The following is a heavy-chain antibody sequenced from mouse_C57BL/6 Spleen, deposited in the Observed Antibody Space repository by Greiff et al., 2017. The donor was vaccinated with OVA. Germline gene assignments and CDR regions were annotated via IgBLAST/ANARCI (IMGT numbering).Heavy chain of an antibody. D-gene: IGHD1-1*01. CDR2: INPNNGGT. J-gene: IGHJ4*01. Sequence: VQLKESGPELVKPGASVKIPCKASGYTFTDYNMDWVKQSHGKSLEWIGDINPNNGGTIYNQKFKGKATLTVDKSSSTAYMELRSLTSEDTAVYYCARRPYGSSPYYAMDYWGQGTSVTVSS. CDR3: ARRPYGSSPYYAMDY. V-gene: IGHV1-18*01. CDR1: GYTFTDYN.